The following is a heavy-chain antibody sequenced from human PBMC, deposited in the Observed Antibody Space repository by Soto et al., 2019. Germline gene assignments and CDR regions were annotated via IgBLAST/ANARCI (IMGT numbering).Heavy chain of an antibody. Sequence: EVQLVESGGDLVQPGGSLRLSCVGSGFTFSSYGMNWVRQGPGKGLEWLSSXSXXXXXXXXXXXVRGRFTISRDNAKXXXXXXXXXXXXXXXXXYYCARDGYCVSSSCSFLPDVW. CDR1: GFTFSSYG. D-gene: IGHD2-2*03. CDR2: XSXXXXXX. CDR3: ARDGYCVSSSCSFLPDV. J-gene: IGHJ6*01. V-gene: IGHV3-48*04.